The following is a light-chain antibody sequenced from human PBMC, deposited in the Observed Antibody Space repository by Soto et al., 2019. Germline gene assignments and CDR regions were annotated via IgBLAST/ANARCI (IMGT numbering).Light chain of an antibody. J-gene: IGKJ1*01. V-gene: IGKV1-5*01. CDR1: QSITIY. CDR2: GAS. CDR3: QQYNSYSQT. Sequence: DIQMTQSPSSLSASGGEGVTITCRASQSITIYLNWYQRKPGEAPNLLIFGASTLESGVPSRFSGSGSGTEFTLTISSLQPDDFATYYCQQYNSYSQTSGQGTKVDI.